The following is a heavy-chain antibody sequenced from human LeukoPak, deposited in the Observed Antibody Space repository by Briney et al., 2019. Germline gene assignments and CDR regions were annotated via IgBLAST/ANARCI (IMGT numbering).Heavy chain of an antibody. CDR1: GGSISSGGYY. CDR2: IYYSGST. D-gene: IGHD5-18*01. CDR3: ARQRGYGPEFDY. Sequence: SQTLSLTCTVSGGSISSGGYYWSWLRQHPGKGLEWIGYIYYSGSTYYNPSLKSRVTISVDTSKNQFSLKLSSVTAADTAVYYCARQRGYGPEFDYWGQGTLVTVSS. V-gene: IGHV4-31*03. J-gene: IGHJ4*02.